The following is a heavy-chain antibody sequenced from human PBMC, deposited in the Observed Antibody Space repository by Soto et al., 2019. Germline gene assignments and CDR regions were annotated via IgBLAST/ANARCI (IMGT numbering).Heavy chain of an antibody. J-gene: IGHJ4*02. CDR2: ISYDGSNK. Sequence: QVQLVESGGGVVQPGRSLRLSSAASGFTFSSYGMHWVRLAPGKGLEWVAVISYDGSNKYYADSVKGRFTISRDNSKNTLYLQMNSLRAEDTAVYYCAKAAGTNEYDHWGQGTLVTVSS. CDR3: AKAAGTNEYDH. CDR1: GFTFSSYG. V-gene: IGHV3-30*18. D-gene: IGHD2-8*01.